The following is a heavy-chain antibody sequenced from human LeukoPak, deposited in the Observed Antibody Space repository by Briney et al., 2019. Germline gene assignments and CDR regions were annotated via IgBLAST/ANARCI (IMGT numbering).Heavy chain of an antibody. CDR1: GDSISSRNW. V-gene: IGHV4-4*02. CDR3: ARGTKGGELLWFGELNYFDY. J-gene: IGHJ4*02. D-gene: IGHD3-10*01. CDR2: IHYSGRT. Sequence: PSETLSLTCAVSGDSISSRNWWSWVRQPPGKGLEWMGEIHYSGRTNYNPSLKSRVTISVDNSKNQFSLKLSSVTAADTAVYYCARGTKGGELLWFGELNYFDYWGQGTLVTVSS.